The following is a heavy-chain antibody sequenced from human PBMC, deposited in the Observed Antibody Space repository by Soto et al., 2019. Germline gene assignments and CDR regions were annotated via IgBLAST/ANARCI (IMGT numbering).Heavy chain of an antibody. Sequence: PGGSLRLSCAASGFTFSSFAMSWVRQAPGKGLEWVSAITGSGDATFYADSVGGRFTISRDNSKNTLYLQMNSLGAEDTALYYCASGLVGYCSSSSCHAYRFDPWGQGTLVTVSS. CDR2: ITGSGDAT. J-gene: IGHJ5*02. CDR1: GFTFSSFA. CDR3: ASGLVGYCSSSSCHAYRFDP. D-gene: IGHD2-2*01. V-gene: IGHV3-23*01.